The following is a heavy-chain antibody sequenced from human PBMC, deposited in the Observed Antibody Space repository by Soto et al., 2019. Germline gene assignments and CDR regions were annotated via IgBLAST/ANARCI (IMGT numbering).Heavy chain of an antibody. D-gene: IGHD5-12*01. CDR2: IHPGWGA. CDR3: VRHAQWIIRAY. Sequence: SETLSLTCTISGGSISAYYWGWIRQAPGKGLEWIGYIHPGWGANYNPSLKSRVTISLDTSKTQISLELSSMTAADTAVYYCVRHAQWIIRAYWGQGSLVTVS. V-gene: IGHV4-59*08. CDR1: GGSISAYY. J-gene: IGHJ4*02.